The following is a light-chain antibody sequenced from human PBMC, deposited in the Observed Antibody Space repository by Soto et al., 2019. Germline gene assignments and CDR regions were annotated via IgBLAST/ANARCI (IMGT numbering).Light chain of an antibody. V-gene: IGLV2-8*01. CDR3: SSYAGSITPYV. CDR1: SSDVGGYNY. CDR2: EVS. Sequence: QSALTQPPSASGSPGQSVTISCTGTSSDVGGYNYVSWYQQHPGKAPNLMIYEVSKRPSGVPDRFSGSKSGNTASLTVSGLQAEDEADYYCSSYAGSITPYVFGTGTKVTVL. J-gene: IGLJ1*01.